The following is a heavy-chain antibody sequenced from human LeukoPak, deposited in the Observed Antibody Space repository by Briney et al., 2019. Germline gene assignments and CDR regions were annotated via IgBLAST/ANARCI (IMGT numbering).Heavy chain of an antibody. J-gene: IGHJ6*02. CDR2: IYYSGST. CDR3: ARDWLRLSGYYYYYYGMDV. Sequence: PSETLSLTCTVSGGSISSYYWSWIRQPPGKGLEWIGYIYYSGSTNYNPSLKSRVTISVDTSKNQFSLKLSSVTAADTAVYYCARDWLRLSGYYYYYYGMDVWGQGTLVTVSS. D-gene: IGHD3-22*01. CDR1: GGSISSYY. V-gene: IGHV4-59*01.